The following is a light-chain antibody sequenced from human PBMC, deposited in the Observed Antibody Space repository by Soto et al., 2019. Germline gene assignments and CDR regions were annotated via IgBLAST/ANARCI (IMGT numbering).Light chain of an antibody. CDR2: DAS. V-gene: IGKV1-5*01. Sequence: DIQMTQSPSTLSASVVDRVTITCLASQSISSWLAWYQQKPGKAPKLLIYDASSLESGVPSRFSGSGSGTEFTLTISSLQPDDFATYYCQQYNSYSRTCGQGTKVDIK. CDR3: QQYNSYSRT. J-gene: IGKJ1*01. CDR1: QSISSW.